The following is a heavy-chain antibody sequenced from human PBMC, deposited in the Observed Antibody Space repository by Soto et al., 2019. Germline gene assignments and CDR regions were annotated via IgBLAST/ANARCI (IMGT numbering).Heavy chain of an antibody. V-gene: IGHV2-5*02. CDR2: IYWDDDK. D-gene: IGHD3-10*01. Sequence: SGPTLVNPTQTLTLTCTFSGFSLSTSGVGVGWIRQPPGKALEWLALIYWDDDKRYSPSLKSRLTITKDTSKNQVVLTMTNMDPVDTATYYCAHLITMVRGVPDNWFDPWGQGTLVTVSS. CDR1: GFSLSTSGVG. CDR3: AHLITMVRGVPDNWFDP. J-gene: IGHJ5*02.